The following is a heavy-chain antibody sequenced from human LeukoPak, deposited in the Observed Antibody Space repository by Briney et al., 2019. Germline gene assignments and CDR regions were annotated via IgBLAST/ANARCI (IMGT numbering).Heavy chain of an antibody. V-gene: IGHV3-23*01. Sequence: GGSLRLSCAASGFPFSSYAMSWVRQAPGKGLEWVSAISGSGGSTYYADSVKGRFTISRDNSKNTLYLQMNSLRAEDTAVYYCAKDPRAPGIRLYYFDYWGQGTLVTVSS. J-gene: IGHJ4*02. CDR1: GFPFSSYA. D-gene: IGHD5-12*01. CDR3: AKDPRAPGIRLYYFDY. CDR2: ISGSGGST.